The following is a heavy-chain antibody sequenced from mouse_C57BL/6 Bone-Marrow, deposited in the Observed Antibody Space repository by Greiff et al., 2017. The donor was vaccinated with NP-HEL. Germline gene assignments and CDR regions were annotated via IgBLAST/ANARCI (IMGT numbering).Heavy chain of an antibody. CDR3: TRRGYSYAMDY. J-gene: IGHJ4*01. Sequence: VQLQQSGAELVRPGASVTLSCKASGYTFTDYEMHWVKQTPVHGLEWIGAIDPETGGTAYNQKFKGKAILTADKSSSTAYMELRSLTSEASAVYYCTRRGYSYAMDYWGQGTSVTVSS. CDR2: IDPETGGT. D-gene: IGHD2-3*01. CDR1: GYTFTDYE. V-gene: IGHV1-15*01.